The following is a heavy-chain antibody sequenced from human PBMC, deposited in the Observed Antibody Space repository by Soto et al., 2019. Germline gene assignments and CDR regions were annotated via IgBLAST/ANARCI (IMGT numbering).Heavy chain of an antibody. Sequence: QVQLVQSGAEVKKPGASVKVSCKVSGYTLTELSMHWVRQAPGKGLEWMGGFDPEDGETIYAQKFQGRVTMTEDTSTDTAYMELSSLRSEDTAVYYCATRGIAVAGTRRAARGYYYCYGMDVWGQGTTVTVSS. CDR2: FDPEDGET. J-gene: IGHJ6*02. D-gene: IGHD6-19*01. V-gene: IGHV1-24*01. CDR1: GYTLTELS. CDR3: ATRGIAVAGTRRAARGYYYCYGMDV.